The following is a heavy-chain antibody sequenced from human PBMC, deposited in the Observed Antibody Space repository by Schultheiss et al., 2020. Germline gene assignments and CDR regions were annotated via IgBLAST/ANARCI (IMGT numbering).Heavy chain of an antibody. CDR2: ISWNSGSI. CDR3: AMLHGCWTVGSFDY. CDR1: GFTFDDYA. Sequence: GGSLRLSCAASGFTFDDYAMHWVRQAPGKGLEWVSVISWNSGSIGYADSVKGRFTISRDNAKNSLYLQMNSLRAEDTALYYCAMLHGCWTVGSFDYWGQGTLVTVSS. D-gene: IGHD3/OR15-3a*01. J-gene: IGHJ4*02. V-gene: IGHV3-9*01.